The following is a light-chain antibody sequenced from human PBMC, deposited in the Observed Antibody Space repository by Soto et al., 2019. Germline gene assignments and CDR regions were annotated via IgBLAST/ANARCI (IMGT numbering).Light chain of an antibody. V-gene: IGKV1-5*01. CDR2: DAS. J-gene: IGKJ1*01. CDR3: QQYSSYSRGT. CDR1: QSISLW. Sequence: DIQMTQSPSTLSASVGDRVTITCRASQSISLWLAWYQQIPGKAPKLLIYDASSLESGVPSRFSGSKSGTDFTLTISRLQPDDFATYYCQQYSSYSRGTFGQGTKVDIK.